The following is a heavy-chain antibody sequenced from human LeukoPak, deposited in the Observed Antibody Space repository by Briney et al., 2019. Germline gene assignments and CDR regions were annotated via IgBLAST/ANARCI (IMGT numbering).Heavy chain of an antibody. CDR2: INPNSGGT. Sequence: ASVKVSCKASGYTFTGYYMHWVRQAPGQGLEWMGRINPNSGGTNYAQKFQGRVTMTRDTSISTAYMELSRLRSDDTAVYYCAGEPVGQWLVLYYYYGMDVWGQGTTVTVSS. CDR3: AGEPVGQWLVLYYYYGMDV. D-gene: IGHD6-19*01. CDR1: GYTFTGYY. V-gene: IGHV1-2*06. J-gene: IGHJ6*02.